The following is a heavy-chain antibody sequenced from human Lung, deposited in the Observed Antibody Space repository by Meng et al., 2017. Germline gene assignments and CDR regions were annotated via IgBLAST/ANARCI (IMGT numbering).Heavy chain of an antibody. V-gene: IGHV5-51*01. Sequence: GGSLRLSCKGSGYNFTTYWIGWVRQMPGKGLEWMGIIYPDDSKTKYSPSFQGQVTMSVDKSISTAYLQWSSLKAADSAMYHCVRGYSGYYYWGQGTLVTVSS. CDR2: IYPDDSKT. CDR3: VRGYSGYYY. J-gene: IGHJ4*02. D-gene: IGHD5-12*01. CDR1: GYNFTTYW.